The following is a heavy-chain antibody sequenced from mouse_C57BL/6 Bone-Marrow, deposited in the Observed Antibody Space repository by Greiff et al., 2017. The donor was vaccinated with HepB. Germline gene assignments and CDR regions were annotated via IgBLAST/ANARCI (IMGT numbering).Heavy chain of an antibody. CDR2: IDPSDSYT. CDR1: GYTFTSYW. V-gene: IGHV1-69*01. Sequence: QVQLQQPGAELVMPGASVKLSCKASGYTFTSYWMHWVKQRPGQGLEWIGEIDPSDSYTNYNQKFKGKSTLTVDKSSSTAYMQLSSLTSEDSAVYYCARSYYGSNLYFDYWGQGTTLTVAS. J-gene: IGHJ2*01. D-gene: IGHD1-1*01. CDR3: ARSYYGSNLYFDY.